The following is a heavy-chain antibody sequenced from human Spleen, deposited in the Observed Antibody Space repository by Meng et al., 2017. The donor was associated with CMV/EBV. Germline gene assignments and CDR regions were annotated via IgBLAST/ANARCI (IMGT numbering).Heavy chain of an antibody. CDR3: ARAYSYYYDSSGYIILHAFDI. CDR1: GGSISSYY. Sequence: SETLSLTCTVSGGSISSYYWSWIRQPPGKGLEWIGYIYYSGSTNYNPSLKSRVTISVDTSKNQFSLELSSVTAADTAVYYCARAYSYYYDSSGYIILHAFDIWGQGTMVTVSS. J-gene: IGHJ3*02. V-gene: IGHV4-59*01. D-gene: IGHD3-22*01. CDR2: IYYSGST.